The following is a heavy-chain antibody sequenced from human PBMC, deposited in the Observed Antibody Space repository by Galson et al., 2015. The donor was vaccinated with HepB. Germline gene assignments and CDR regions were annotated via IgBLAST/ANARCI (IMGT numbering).Heavy chain of an antibody. CDR3: TTEGRGYSGYDVYYYYYYGMDV. D-gene: IGHD5-12*01. Sequence: SLRLSCAASGFTFSNAWMSWVRQAPGKGLEWVGRIKSKTDGGTTDYAAPVKGRFTISRDDSKNTLYLQMNSLKTEDTAVYYCTTEGRGYSGYDVYYYYYYGMDVWGQGTTVTVSS. CDR1: GFTFSNAW. V-gene: IGHV3-15*01. CDR2: IKSKTDGGTT. J-gene: IGHJ6*02.